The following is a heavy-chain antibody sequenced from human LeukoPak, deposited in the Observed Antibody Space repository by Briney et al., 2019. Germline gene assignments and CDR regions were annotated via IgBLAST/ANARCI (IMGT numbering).Heavy chain of an antibody. CDR2: ISSSSSTI. CDR3: ARDLGDFWSPDV. CDR1: GFTFRSYS. D-gene: IGHD3-3*01. J-gene: IGHJ6*04. Sequence: PGGSLRLSCAASGFTFRSYSMNWVRQAPGKGLEWVSYISSSSSTIYYADSMKGRFTISRDNAKNSLYLQMNSLRAEDTAVYYCARDLGDFWSPDVWGKGTTVTVSS. V-gene: IGHV3-48*01.